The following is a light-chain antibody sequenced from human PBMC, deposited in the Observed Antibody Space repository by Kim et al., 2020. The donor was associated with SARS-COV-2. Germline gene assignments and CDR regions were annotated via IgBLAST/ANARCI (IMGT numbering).Light chain of an antibody. Sequence: SSELTQDPALSVALGQTVRITCQGDSLRKYYGTWYQQKPGQAPIPVISGKNTRPSGISDRFSGSSSGNTASLTITGAQAEVEADFYCSSRDSSGYVIFGGGTKLTVL. J-gene: IGLJ2*01. CDR2: GKN. CDR3: SSRDSSGYVI. V-gene: IGLV3-19*01. CDR1: SLRKYY.